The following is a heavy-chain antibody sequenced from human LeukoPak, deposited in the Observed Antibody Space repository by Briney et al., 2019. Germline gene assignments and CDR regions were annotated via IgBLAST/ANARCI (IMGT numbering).Heavy chain of an antibody. CDR3: AREEILWFGWVWYCMYV. V-gene: IGHV3-33*01. CDR2: IWYDGSNK. J-gene: IGHJ6*04. CDR1: GFTFSSYG. Sequence: GGSLRLSCAASGFTFSSYGMHWVRQAPGKGLEWVVVIWYDGSNKYYADSVKGRFTISRDNSKNTLYLQMNSLRAEDTAVYYCAREEILWFGWVWYCMYVWGKGTTVTVSS. D-gene: IGHD3-10*01.